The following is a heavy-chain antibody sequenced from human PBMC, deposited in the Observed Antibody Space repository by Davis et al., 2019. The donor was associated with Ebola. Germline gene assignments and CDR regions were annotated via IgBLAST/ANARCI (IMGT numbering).Heavy chain of an antibody. D-gene: IGHD3-16*01. J-gene: IGHJ4*02. CDR2: ISYDGSKK. CDR3: AGGKGY. CDR1: GFTFSSYG. V-gene: IGHV3-30*03. Sequence: GGSLRLSCAASGFTFSSYGIHWVRQAPGKGLEWVAVISYDGSKKYYADSVKGRFTISRDNSKNTLYLQMNSLRAEDTAVYYCAGGKGYWGQGTLVTVSS.